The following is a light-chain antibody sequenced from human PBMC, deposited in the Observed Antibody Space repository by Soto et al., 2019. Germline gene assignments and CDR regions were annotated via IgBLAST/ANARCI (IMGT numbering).Light chain of an antibody. Sequence: EIVMTQSPATLSVSPGERATLSCRASQSVSSNLAWYQQKPGQAPRLLIYGASTRTTGIPARFSGSGSGTEFTLTISSLQSEEFAVYYCQQYNNCPTFCHGTKVDIK. CDR1: QSVSSN. CDR3: QQYNNCPT. J-gene: IGKJ3*01. V-gene: IGKV3-15*01. CDR2: GAS.